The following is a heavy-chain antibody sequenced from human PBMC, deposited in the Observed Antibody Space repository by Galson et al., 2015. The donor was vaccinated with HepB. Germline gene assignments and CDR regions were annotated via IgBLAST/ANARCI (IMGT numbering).Heavy chain of an antibody. D-gene: IGHD4-17*01. V-gene: IGHV1-18*01. CDR2: ISTYNGNT. CDR1: GYTFTSYG. J-gene: IGHJ4*02. Sequence: SVKVSCKASGYTFTSYGISWVRQAPGQGLEWMGWISTYNGNTNYARKFQGRVTMTTDTSTSTAYMDLRSLRSEDTAVYYCARSYGDYVGACGYWGQGTLVTVSS. CDR3: ARSYGDYVGACGY.